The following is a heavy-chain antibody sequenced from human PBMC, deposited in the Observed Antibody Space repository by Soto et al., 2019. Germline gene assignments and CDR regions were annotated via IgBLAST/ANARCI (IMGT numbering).Heavy chain of an antibody. D-gene: IGHD2-2*01. CDR2: IYYSGST. CDR1: GGSISSYY. V-gene: IGHV4-59*01. CDR3: ASQKRTIVVVPAAPFDY. J-gene: IGHJ4*02. Sequence: SETLSLTCTASGGSISSYYWSWIRQPPGKGLEWIGYIYYSGSTNYNPSLKSRVTISVDTSKNQFSLKLSSVTAADTAVYYCASQKRTIVVVPAAPFDYWGQGTLVTVSS.